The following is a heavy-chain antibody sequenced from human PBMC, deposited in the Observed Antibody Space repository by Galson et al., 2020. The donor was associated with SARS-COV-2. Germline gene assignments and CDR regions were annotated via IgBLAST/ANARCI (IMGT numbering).Heavy chain of an antibody. CDR1: GYSFTNYW. CDR2: NYPGDSDT. D-gene: IGHD6-19*01. V-gene: IGHV5-51*01. Sequence: KIGAALKTSSTGSGYSFTNYWLGWVRQMPGKGQEWMGINYPGDSDTRDSPSLQGQVTNSADKSISTAYLQWSSLKASATAMYYCASLIGGWTPGPFDYWGQGTLVTVSS. CDR3: ASLIGGWTPGPFDY. J-gene: IGHJ4*02.